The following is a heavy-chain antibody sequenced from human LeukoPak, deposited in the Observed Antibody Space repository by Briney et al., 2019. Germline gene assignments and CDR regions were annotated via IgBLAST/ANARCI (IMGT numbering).Heavy chain of an antibody. CDR2: INSDGSST. V-gene: IGHV3-74*01. CDR1: GFTFSKHW. J-gene: IGHJ3*02. CDR3: AKGRVYALGAFDI. D-gene: IGHD5/OR15-5a*01. Sequence: GGSLRLSCAASGFTFSKHWMHWVRQAPGKGLVWVSRINSDGSSTTYADSVKGRFTISRDNSKNTVYLQMNSLRAEDTALYYCAKGRVYALGAFDIWGQGTMVTVS.